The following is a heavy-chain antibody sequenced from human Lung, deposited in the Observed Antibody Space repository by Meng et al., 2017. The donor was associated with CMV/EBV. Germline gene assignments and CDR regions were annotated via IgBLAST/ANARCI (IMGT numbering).Heavy chain of an antibody. CDR1: GYTFINHG. D-gene: IGHD3-3*01. CDR2: ISTYSGNT. Sequence: ASVKVSCKASGYTFINHGFSWVRQAPGQGLEWMGWISTYSGNTNYAQKVQGRVTMSTDTSTNSTYMELRSLRSDDTAVYYGSRGFVPFGATAVYYDMDVWGQGTSVTVSS. V-gene: IGHV1-18*01. J-gene: IGHJ6*02. CDR3: SRGFVPFGATAVYYDMDV.